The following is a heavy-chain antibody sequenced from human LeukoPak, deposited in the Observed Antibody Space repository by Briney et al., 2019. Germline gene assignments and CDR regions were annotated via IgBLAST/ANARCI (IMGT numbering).Heavy chain of an antibody. D-gene: IGHD5-12*01. V-gene: IGHV3-43*02. J-gene: IGHJ4*02. CDR3: ARSYDLDY. CDR1: GFTFDDYA. CDR2: ISGDGGST. Sequence: PGGSLRLSCAASGFTFDDYAMHWVRQAPGKGLEWVSLISGDGGSTYYADSVKGRFTISRDNAKNSLYLQMNSLRAEDTAVYYCARSYDLDYWGQGTLVTVSS.